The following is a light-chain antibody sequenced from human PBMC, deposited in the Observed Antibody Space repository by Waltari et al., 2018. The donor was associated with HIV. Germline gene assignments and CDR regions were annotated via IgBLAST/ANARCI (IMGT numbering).Light chain of an antibody. CDR1: TSNIGSNT. Sequence: QSVLTQPPSASGTPGQRVTISCSGSTSNIGSNTINWYQQLPGTAPKLLIYSNNPRPSWVPDRFSGSQSGTSASLAISGLQSEDEADYSCAAWDDSLNGPVFGGGTKLTVL. V-gene: IGLV1-44*01. CDR2: SNN. CDR3: AAWDDSLNGPV. J-gene: IGLJ3*02.